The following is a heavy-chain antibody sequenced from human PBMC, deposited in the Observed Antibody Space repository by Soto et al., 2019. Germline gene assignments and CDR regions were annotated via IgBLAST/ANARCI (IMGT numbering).Heavy chain of an antibody. V-gene: IGHV1-69*13. CDR1: GGPFSSYA. CDR2: IIPIFGTA. J-gene: IGHJ6*02. D-gene: IGHD6-19*01. Sequence: ASVKVSFKASGGPFSSYAISLVRQAPGQGLEWMGGIIPIFGTANYAQKFQGRVTITADESTSTAYMELSSLRSEDTAVYYCARVPIQRGWHYYYYYGMDVWGQGTTVTVSS. CDR3: ARVPIQRGWHYYYYYGMDV.